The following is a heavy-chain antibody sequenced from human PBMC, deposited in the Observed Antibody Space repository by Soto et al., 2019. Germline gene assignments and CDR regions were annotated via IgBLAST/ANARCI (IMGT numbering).Heavy chain of an antibody. V-gene: IGHV3-11*06. J-gene: IGHJ4*02. CDR1: GFTFSDYY. CDR3: ARDSGQYQLLLGY. D-gene: IGHD2-2*01. CDR2: ISSRSRYT. Sequence: QVQLVESGGGLVKPGGSLRLSCAASGFTFSDYYMSWIRHAPGQGLELVSYISSRSRYTNYADSVKGRFTISRDNAKNSLYLQMSSLRAEDTAIYDCARDSGQYQLLLGYWGQGALVTVSS.